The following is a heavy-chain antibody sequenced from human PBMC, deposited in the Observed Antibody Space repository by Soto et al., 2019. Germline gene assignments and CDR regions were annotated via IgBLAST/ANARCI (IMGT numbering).Heavy chain of an antibody. CDR1: GFTFSSYA. D-gene: IGHD1-26*01. CDR2: ISGSGGST. Sequence: GGSLRLSCAASGFTFSSYAMSWVRQAPGKGLEWVSAISGSGGSTYYADSVKGRFTISRDNSKNTLYMQMNSLRAEDTAVYYCARSYRGSYYEYFEHWGQGTLVTVSS. V-gene: IGHV3-23*01. J-gene: IGHJ1*01. CDR3: ARSYRGSYYEYFEH.